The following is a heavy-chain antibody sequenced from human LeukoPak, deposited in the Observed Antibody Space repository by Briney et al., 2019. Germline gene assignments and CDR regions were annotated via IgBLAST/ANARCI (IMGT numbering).Heavy chain of an antibody. J-gene: IGHJ4*02. Sequence: PSETLSLTCTVSGGSISSGDYYWSWIRQPPGKGLEWIGYIYYSGSTYYNPSLKSRVTISVDTSKNQFSLKLSSVTAADTAVYYCARGGYCSSTSCRDQDFDYWGQGTLVTVSS. CDR3: ARGGYCSSTSCRDQDFDY. CDR2: IYYSGST. CDR1: GGSISSGDYY. V-gene: IGHV4-30-4*01. D-gene: IGHD2-2*01.